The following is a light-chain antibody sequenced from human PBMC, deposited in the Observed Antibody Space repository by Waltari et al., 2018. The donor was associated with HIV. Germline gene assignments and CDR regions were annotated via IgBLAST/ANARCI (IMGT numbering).Light chain of an antibody. V-gene: IGLV3-10*01. CDR2: EDS. CDR3: YSTDSSGNHRV. CDR1: ALPKKY. J-gene: IGLJ2*01. Sequence: SYELTQPPSVSVSPGQTARITCSGDALPKKYAYWYQQTSGQAPGLVIYEDSERPSGIPERFSGSSSGTMATLTISGAQVEDEADYYCYSTDSSGNHRVFGGGTKLTVL.